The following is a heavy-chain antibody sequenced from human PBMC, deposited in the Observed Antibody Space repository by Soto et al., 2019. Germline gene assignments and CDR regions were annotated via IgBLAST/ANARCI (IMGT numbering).Heavy chain of an antibody. CDR1: GYSFTSYW. V-gene: IGHV5-51*01. D-gene: IGHD2-2*01. J-gene: IGHJ5*02. Sequence: GESLKISCKGSGYSFTSYWIGWVRQMPGKGLEWMGIIYPGDSDTRYSPSFQGQVTISADKSISTAYLQWSSLKASATAMYYCARGGSCSSTSCYPRWFDPWGQGTLVTVSS. CDR2: IYPGDSDT. CDR3: ARGGSCSSTSCYPRWFDP.